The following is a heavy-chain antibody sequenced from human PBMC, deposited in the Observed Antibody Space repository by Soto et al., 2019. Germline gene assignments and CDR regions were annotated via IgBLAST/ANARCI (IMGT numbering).Heavy chain of an antibody. CDR3: ARGWLQFWLDY. CDR1: GGSFSGYY. V-gene: IGHV4-34*01. J-gene: IGHJ4*02. D-gene: IGHD5-12*01. CDR2: INHSGST. Sequence: PSETLSLTCAVYGGSFSGYYWSWIRQPPGKGLEWIGGINHSGSTNYNPSLKSRVTISVDTSKNQFSLKLSSVTAADTAVYYCARGWLQFWLDYWGQGTLVTVSS.